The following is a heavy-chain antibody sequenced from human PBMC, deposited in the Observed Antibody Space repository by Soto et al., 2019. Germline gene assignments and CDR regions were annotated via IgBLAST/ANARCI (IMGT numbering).Heavy chain of an antibody. D-gene: IGHD6-25*01. J-gene: IGHJ4*02. Sequence: SETLSLTCTVSGGSISSSSYYWGWIRQPPGKGLEWIGSIYYSGSTYYNPSLKSRVTISVDTSKNQFSLKLSSVTAADTAVYYCARLSTAAVDYWGQGTLVTVSS. CDR1: GGSISSSSYY. CDR3: ARLSTAAVDY. CDR2: IYYSGST. V-gene: IGHV4-39*01.